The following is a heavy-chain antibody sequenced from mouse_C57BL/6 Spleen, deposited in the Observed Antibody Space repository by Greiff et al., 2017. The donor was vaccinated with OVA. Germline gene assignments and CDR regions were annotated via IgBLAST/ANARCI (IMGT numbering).Heavy chain of an antibody. V-gene: IGHV6-6*01. D-gene: IGHD2-4*01. Sequence: EVMLVESGGGLVQPGGSMKLSCAASGFTFSDAWMDWVRQSPEKGLEWVAEIRNKANNHATYYAESVKGRFTISRDDSKSSVYLQMNSLRAEDTGIYYCTRPYDYDDEYYFDYWGQGTTLTVSS. CDR2: IRNKANNHAT. CDR1: GFTFSDAW. J-gene: IGHJ2*01. CDR3: TRPYDYDDEYYFDY.